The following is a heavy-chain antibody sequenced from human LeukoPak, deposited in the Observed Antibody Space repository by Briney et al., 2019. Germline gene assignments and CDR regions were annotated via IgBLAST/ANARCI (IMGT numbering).Heavy chain of an antibody. CDR2: IYHSGST. D-gene: IGHD3-9*01. V-gene: IGHV4-30-2*01. CDR1: GGSISSGGYY. J-gene: IGHJ4*02. Sequence: SETLSLTCTVSGGSISSGGYYWSWIRQPPGKGLEWIGYIYHSGSTYYNPSLKSRVTISVDRSKNQFSLKLSSVTAADTAVYYCARDRWYYDILTGYPRSDYFDYWGQGTLVTVSS. CDR3: ARDRWYYDILTGYPRSDYFDY.